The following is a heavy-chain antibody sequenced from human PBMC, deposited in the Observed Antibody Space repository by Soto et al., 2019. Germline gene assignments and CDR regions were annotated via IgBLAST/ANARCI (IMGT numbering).Heavy chain of an antibody. CDR1: GYTFTIYG. CDR3: ASGDYYDSSGYYGY. V-gene: IGHV1-18*04. D-gene: IGHD3-22*01. Sequence: QVQLVQSGAEVKKPGASVKVSCKASGYTFTIYGISWVRQSPGQGLEWMGWISGYNGNADYAQNLQDRVTLTTDASTSSVYMELRSLRSDDTAVYYCASGDYYDSSGYYGYWGQGTLITVSS. CDR2: ISGYNGNA. J-gene: IGHJ4*02.